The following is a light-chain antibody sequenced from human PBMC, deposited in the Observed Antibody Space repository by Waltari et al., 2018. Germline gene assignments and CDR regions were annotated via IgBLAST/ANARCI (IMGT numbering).Light chain of an antibody. CDR1: LGISNW. CDR3: QQANTFPVT. V-gene: IGKV1-12*01. Sequence: DIQMTQSPSSVSASVGDRVTITFRACLGISNWLTWYQQKPGKAPKLLIYAASTVQSGVPSRFSGNGSGTDFTLTISSVQPEDVATYYCQQANTFPVTFGPGTTVDV. J-gene: IGKJ3*01. CDR2: AAS.